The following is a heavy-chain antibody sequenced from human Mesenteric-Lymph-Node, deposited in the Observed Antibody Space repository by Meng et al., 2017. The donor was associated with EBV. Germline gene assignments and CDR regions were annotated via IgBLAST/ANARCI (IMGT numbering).Heavy chain of an antibody. CDR2: IYHSGST. CDR1: GGSIGSSNW. Sequence: QGQLPEAGPGLGKPSGTLSLTCAVSGGSIGSSNWWSWVRQPPGKGLEWIGEIYHSGSTNYNPSLKSRVTISVDKSKNQFSLKLSSVTAADTAVYYCARASVVVTATPFDYWGQGTLVTVSS. CDR3: ARASVVVTATPFDY. J-gene: IGHJ4*02. V-gene: IGHV4-4*02. D-gene: IGHD2-21*02.